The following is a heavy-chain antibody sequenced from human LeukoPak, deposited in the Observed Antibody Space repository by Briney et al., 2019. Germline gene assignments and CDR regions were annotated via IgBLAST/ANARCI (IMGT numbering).Heavy chain of an antibody. CDR1: GFTFSSYS. Sequence: GGSLRLSCAASGFTFSSYSMNWVRQAPGKGLEWVSSISSSSSYIYYADSVKGRFTISRDNAENSLYLQMNSLRAEDTAVYYCARERITIFGVAKNWFDPWGQGTLVTVSS. J-gene: IGHJ5*02. CDR3: ARERITIFGVAKNWFDP. CDR2: ISSSSSYI. D-gene: IGHD3-3*01. V-gene: IGHV3-21*01.